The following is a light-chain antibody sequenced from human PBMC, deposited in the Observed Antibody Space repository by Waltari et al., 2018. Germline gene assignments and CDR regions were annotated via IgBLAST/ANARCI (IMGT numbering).Light chain of an antibody. CDR2: WAS. Sequence: DIVMTQSPDSLAVSLGERATINCKSSQSVLYSSNNKNYIAWYQQKPGQPPKLLMYWASTRESGVPDRFSGSGSGTDFTLTISSLQAEDVAVYYCQQYYSIPYTFGQGTKLEIK. V-gene: IGKV4-1*01. J-gene: IGKJ2*01. CDR1: QSVLYSSNNKNY. CDR3: QQYYSIPYT.